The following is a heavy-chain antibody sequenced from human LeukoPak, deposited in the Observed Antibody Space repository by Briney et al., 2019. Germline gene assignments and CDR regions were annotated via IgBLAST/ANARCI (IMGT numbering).Heavy chain of an antibody. V-gene: IGHV1-2*06. Sequence: ASVKVSCKASGYTFTGYYMHWVRQAPGQGLEWMGRINPNSGGTNYAQKFQGRVTMTRDTSISTAYMELSRLRSDDTAVYYRARDLYDSSGYYYVDYWGQGTLVTISS. CDR3: ARDLYDSSGYYYVDY. D-gene: IGHD3-22*01. CDR1: GYTFTGYY. J-gene: IGHJ4*02. CDR2: INPNSGGT.